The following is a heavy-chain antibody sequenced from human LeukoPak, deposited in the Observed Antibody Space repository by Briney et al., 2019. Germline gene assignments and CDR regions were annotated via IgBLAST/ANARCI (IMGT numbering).Heavy chain of an antibody. CDR1: GFTFSSYA. CDR3: AKDRGYDSSGYYQGLPDY. J-gene: IGHJ4*02. V-gene: IGHV3-23*01. D-gene: IGHD3-22*01. Sequence: HPGGSLRLSCAASGFTFSSYAMSWVRQAPGKGLEWVSAISGSGGSTYYADSVKGRFTISRDNSKNTLYLQMNSLRAEDTAVYYCAKDRGYDSSGYYQGLPDYWGQGTLVTVSS. CDR2: ISGSGGST.